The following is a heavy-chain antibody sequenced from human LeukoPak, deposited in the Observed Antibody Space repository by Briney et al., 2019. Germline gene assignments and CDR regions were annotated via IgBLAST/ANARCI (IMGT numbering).Heavy chain of an antibody. Sequence: QPGGSLRLSCAASGFTLNNYAMSWVRQAPGKGLEWVSIINNSGGSTYYADSVKGRFTISRDLSKNTLYLQMNSLRAEDTAVYYCARGATRDYYYYGMDVWGQGTTVTVSS. CDR3: ARGATRDYYYYGMDV. CDR1: GFTLNNYA. J-gene: IGHJ6*02. CDR2: INNSGGST. V-gene: IGHV3-23*01.